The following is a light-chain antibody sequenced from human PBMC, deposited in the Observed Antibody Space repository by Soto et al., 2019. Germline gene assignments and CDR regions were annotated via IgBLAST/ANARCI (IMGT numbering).Light chain of an antibody. J-gene: IGKJ5*01. Sequence: EIVFTQSPGTLSLSPGERATLSCRASQSVSSSYLAWYQQKPGQAPSLLMYGASGRATGIPDRFSGSGSGTDFTLTISRLEPEDFALYYCQHYVERSPITFGQGTRLEIK. CDR3: QHYVERSPIT. CDR1: QSVSSSY. CDR2: GAS. V-gene: IGKV3-20*01.